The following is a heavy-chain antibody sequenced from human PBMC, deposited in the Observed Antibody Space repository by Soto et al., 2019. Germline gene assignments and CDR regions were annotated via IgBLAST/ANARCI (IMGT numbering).Heavy chain of an antibody. J-gene: IGHJ4*02. CDR2: IYRDDDK. D-gene: IGHD3-10*01. Sequence: QITLKESGPTLVKPTQTLTLTCTFSGFSLSTSGVGVGWIRQPPGKALEWLALIYRDDDKRYSPSLKSRLTITKDTSKNQVVLTMTNMDPVDTATYYCALRGITMVRGIIDYWGQGTLVTVSS. CDR3: ALRGITMVRGIIDY. V-gene: IGHV2-5*02. CDR1: GFSLSTSGVG.